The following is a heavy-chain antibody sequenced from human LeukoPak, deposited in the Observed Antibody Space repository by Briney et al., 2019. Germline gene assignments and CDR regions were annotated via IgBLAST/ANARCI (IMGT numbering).Heavy chain of an antibody. CDR2: ISYDGRKT. D-gene: IGHD3-22*01. J-gene: IGHJ4*02. V-gene: IGHV3-30*04. Sequence: TGGSLRLSCAASGFPFNAYALHWVRQAPGKGLEWVAAISYDGRKTHYADSVKGRFTISRDNSKNTLYLQMNSLRAEDTAVYYCAKDLSDYYDSSGYEYWGQGTLVTVSS. CDR3: AKDLSDYYDSSGYEY. CDR1: GFPFNAYA.